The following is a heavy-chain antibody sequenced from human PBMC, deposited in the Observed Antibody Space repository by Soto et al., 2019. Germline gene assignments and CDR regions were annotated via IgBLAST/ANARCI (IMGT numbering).Heavy chain of an antibody. CDR1: GFTFSSYA. J-gene: IGHJ5*02. CDR3: AKTPDYGDYSPWFDP. Sequence: GGSLRLSCAASGFTFSSYAMSWVRQAPGKGLEWVSAISGSGGSTYYADSVKGRFTISRDNSKNTLYLQMNSLRAEDTAVYYCAKTPDYGDYSPWFDPWGQGTLVTVSS. CDR2: ISGSGGST. D-gene: IGHD4-17*01. V-gene: IGHV3-23*01.